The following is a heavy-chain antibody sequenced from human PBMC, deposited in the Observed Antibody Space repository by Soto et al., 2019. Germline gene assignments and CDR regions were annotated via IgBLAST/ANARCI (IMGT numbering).Heavy chain of an antibody. CDR2: ITSSSSYI. Sequence: GGSLRLSCAASGFTFSSYSMNWVRQAPGKGLEWVSSITSSSSYIYYADSVKGRFTISRDNAKISLYLQMNSLRAEDTALYFCASSSFLRSGDLFHGLDVWGQGTTVTVSS. V-gene: IGHV3-21*01. D-gene: IGHD3-10*01. CDR3: ASSSFLRSGDLFHGLDV. J-gene: IGHJ6*02. CDR1: GFTFSSYS.